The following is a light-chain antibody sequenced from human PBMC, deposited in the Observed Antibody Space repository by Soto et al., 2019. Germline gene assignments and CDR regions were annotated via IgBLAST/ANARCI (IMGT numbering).Light chain of an antibody. CDR2: AND. CDR1: SSNIGNNF. J-gene: IGLJ1*01. CDR3: ATWDTTLSVYV. Sequence: QSVLTQPPSVSAAPGQTVSISCSGSSSNIGNNFVSLYQHLPGTAPKLLILANDKRPSGIPDRFSGSKSDTSATLGIIALQTGDEAAYYCATWDTTLSVYVFGTGTKLTVL. V-gene: IGLV1-51*01.